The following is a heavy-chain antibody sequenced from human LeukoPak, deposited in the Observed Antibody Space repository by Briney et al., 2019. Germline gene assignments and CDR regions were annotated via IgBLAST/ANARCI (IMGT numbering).Heavy chain of an antibody. Sequence: ASVKVSCKASGYTFTSYAMHWVRQAPGQRLEWMGWINAGNGNTKYSQKFQGRVTITRDTSASTAYMGLSSLRSEDTAVYYCARLYYYDSSGYYKRHYYFDYWGQGTLVTVSS. CDR2: INAGNGNT. J-gene: IGHJ4*02. V-gene: IGHV1-3*01. CDR1: GYTFTSYA. CDR3: ARLYYYDSSGYYKRHYYFDY. D-gene: IGHD3-22*01.